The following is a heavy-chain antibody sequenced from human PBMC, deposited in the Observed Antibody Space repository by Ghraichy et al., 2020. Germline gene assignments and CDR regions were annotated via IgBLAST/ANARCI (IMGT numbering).Heavy chain of an antibody. J-gene: IGHJ5*02. CDR2: IIPIFGTA. Sequence: SVKVSCKASGGTFSSYAISWVRQAPGQGLEWMGGIIPIFGTANYAQKFQGRVTITADESTSTAYMELSSLRSEDTAVYYCARRDSSSLYLLDPWGQGTLVTVSS. V-gene: IGHV1-69*13. D-gene: IGHD6-6*01. CDR3: ARRDSSSLYLLDP. CDR1: GGTFSSYA.